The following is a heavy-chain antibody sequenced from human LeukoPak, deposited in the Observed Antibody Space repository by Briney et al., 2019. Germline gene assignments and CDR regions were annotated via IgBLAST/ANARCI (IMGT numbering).Heavy chain of an antibody. CDR3: ARGFPGDD. CDR1: GGSISSGSYY. CDR2: IYTSGST. V-gene: IGHV4-61*02. Sequence: RPSQALSLTCTVSGGSISSGSYYWSWIRQPAGKGLEWIGRIYTSGSTNYNPSLKSRVTISVDTSKNQFSLKLSSVTAADTAVYYCARGFPGDDWGQGTLVTVSS. J-gene: IGHJ4*02.